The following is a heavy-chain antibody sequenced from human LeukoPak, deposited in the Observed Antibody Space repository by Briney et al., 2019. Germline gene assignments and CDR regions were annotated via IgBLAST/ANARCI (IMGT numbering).Heavy chain of an antibody. CDR2: VYTSGST. CDR1: GGSISGYY. V-gene: IGHV4-4*07. J-gene: IGHJ4*02. CDR3: ARDDISALASLAVAGWDY. Sequence: SETLSLTCTVSGGSISGYYWSWIRQPAGKGLEWIGRVYTSGSTNYNPSLKSRVTMSVGTSKNQFSLKLSSVTAADTAVYYCARDDISALASLAVAGWDYWGQGTRVTVSS. D-gene: IGHD6-19*01.